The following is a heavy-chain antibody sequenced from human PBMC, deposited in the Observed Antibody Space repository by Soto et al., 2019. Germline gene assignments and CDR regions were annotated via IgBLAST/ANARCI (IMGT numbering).Heavy chain of an antibody. J-gene: IGHJ3*01. CDR1: GASISSNY. CDR3: ARHSPLAAGRAFEF. V-gene: IGHV4-59*08. Sequence: QVQLQESGPGLVKPSETLSLTCTVSGASISSNYWSWIRQPPGKGLECIGYFSYSGSTNYNPSLKSRVIISVDTSRNQFSLKLTSVTATDTPMYYCARHSPLAAGRAFEFWGQGMMVTVSS. CDR2: FSYSGST. D-gene: IGHD6-13*01.